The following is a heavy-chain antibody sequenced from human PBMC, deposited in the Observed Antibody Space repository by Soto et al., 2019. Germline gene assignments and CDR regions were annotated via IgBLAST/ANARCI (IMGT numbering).Heavy chain of an antibody. CDR1: GFTFSSYS. D-gene: IGHD6-19*01. V-gene: IGHV3-21*01. CDR2: ISSSSSYI. J-gene: IGHJ4*02. CDR3: ARDVSRRGIAVAGQEGFADY. Sequence: EVQLLESGGGLVQPGGSLRLSCAASGFTFSSYSMNWVRQAPGKGLEWVSSISSSSSYIYYADSVKGRFTISRDNAKNSLYLQMNSLRAEDTAVYYCARDVSRRGIAVAGQEGFADYWGQGTLVTVSS.